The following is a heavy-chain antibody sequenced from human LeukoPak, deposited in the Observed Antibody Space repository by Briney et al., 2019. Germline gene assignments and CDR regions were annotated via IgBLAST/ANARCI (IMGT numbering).Heavy chain of an antibody. CDR2: ITDSGGDR. J-gene: IGHJ4*02. CDR3: AKGVGPSAPNGRVFDF. D-gene: IGHD2-2*01. Sequence: GGSLRLSCAASGFTFSNYAMSWVRQAPGKGLECISVITDSGGDRNHADSVKGRFTISRDNSKNTLHLQMNSLRAEDTAVYYCAKGVGPSAPNGRVFDFWGQGTLVTVSS. V-gene: IGHV3-23*01. CDR1: GFTFSNYA.